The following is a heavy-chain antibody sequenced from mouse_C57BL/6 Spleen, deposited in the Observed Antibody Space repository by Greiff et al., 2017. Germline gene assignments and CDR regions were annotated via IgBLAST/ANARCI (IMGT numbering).Heavy chain of an antibody. D-gene: IGHD1-1*01. V-gene: IGHV1-82*01. CDR2: IYTGDGDT. Sequence: QVQLQQSGPELVKPGASVKISCKASGYAFSSYCMNWVKQRPGKGLEWIGRIYTGDGDTKYNGKFKGKATLTADKSSSTAYMQLSRLTSADAVVDFWARVRVPSYWYFDVWGTGTTLTVSS. J-gene: IGHJ1*03. CDR3: ARVRVPSYWYFDV. CDR1: GYAFSSYC.